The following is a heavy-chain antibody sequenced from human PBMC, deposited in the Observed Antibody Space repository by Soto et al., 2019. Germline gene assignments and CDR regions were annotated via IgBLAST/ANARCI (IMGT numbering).Heavy chain of an antibody. V-gene: IGHV4-61*08. CDR1: GDSVSSGDYY. J-gene: IGHJ5*02. CDR3: ARVPIDTYMIYWSDP. D-gene: IGHD3-16*01. Sequence: SETLSLTCTVSGDSVSSGDYYWTWTRQPPGKGLEWVGHIYFSGRTNYIPSLESRVTISLDTSKNQFSLKLTSVTAADTAVYYCARVPIDTYMIYWSDPWGQGTLVTVSS. CDR2: IYFSGRT.